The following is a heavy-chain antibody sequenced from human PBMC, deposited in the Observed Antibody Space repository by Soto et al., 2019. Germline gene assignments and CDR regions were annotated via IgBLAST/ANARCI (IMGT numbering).Heavy chain of an antibody. V-gene: IGHV3-21*01. CDR1: GLTFSNYK. CDR3: ARANVDTSVVNEYYFDY. J-gene: IGHJ4*02. CDR2: VSSTSGYI. D-gene: IGHD5-18*01. Sequence: GGSLRLSCAVFGLTFSNYKMSWVRQAPGKGLEWVSSVSSTSGYIYYGDSVKGRFTISRDNAKNSLYLQMNSLRAEDTAVYYCARANVDTSVVNEYYFDYWGQGTLVTVSS.